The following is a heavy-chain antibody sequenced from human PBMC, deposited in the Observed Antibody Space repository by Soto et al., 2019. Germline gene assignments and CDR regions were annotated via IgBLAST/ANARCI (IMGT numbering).Heavy chain of an antibody. Sequence: GGSLRLSCAASGFTFSSYGMHWVRQAPGKGLEWVAVIWYDGSNKYYADSVKGRFTISRDNSKNTLYLQMNSLRAEDTAAYYCAREGRKLGIFGGLDYWGQGTLVTVSS. CDR3: AREGRKLGIFGGLDY. CDR1: GFTFSSYG. D-gene: IGHD3-3*01. CDR2: IWYDGSNK. J-gene: IGHJ4*02. V-gene: IGHV3-33*01.